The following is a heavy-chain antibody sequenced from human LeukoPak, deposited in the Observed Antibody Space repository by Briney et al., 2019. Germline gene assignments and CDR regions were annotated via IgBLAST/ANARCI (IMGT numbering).Heavy chain of an antibody. CDR2: IYYSGST. D-gene: IGHD2-2*03. J-gene: IGHJ6*02. Sequence: SETLSLTCTVSGGSISSYYWSWIRQPPGKGLEWIGYIYYSGSTDYNPSLKSRVTISVDTPKNQFSLKLSSVTAADTAVYYCALGYCSSTSCSDYYYGMDVWGQGTTVTVSS. V-gene: IGHV4-59*01. CDR1: GGSISSYY. CDR3: ALGYCSSTSCSDYYYGMDV.